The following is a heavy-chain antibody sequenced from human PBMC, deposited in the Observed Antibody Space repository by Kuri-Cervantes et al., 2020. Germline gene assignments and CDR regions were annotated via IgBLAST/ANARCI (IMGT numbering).Heavy chain of an antibody. CDR1: GFTFSSYG. CDR3: ARPRHSASWYEFDY. V-gene: IGHV3-30*03. Sequence: GGSLKISCAASGFTFSSYGMHWVRQAPGKGLEWVAVISNDGSYKSYADTVKGRFTISRDNPKNTLYLQMNSLRADDTAVYYCARPRHSASWYEFDYWGQGTLVTVSS. J-gene: IGHJ4*02. CDR2: ISNDGSYK. D-gene: IGHD6-13*01.